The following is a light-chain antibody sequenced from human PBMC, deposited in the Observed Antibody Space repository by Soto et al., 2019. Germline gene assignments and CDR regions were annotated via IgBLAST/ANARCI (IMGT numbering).Light chain of an antibody. V-gene: IGKV3-15*01. CDR1: QSIRST. CDR2: GPS. Sequence: EIVMTQSPATLSVSPGESATVSCRASQSIRSTLAWYQQIPGQAPRLLIYGPSTRVTGIPARFSGSGSGTEFTLTISSLQAQDSAVYYCQQYDNWLRGSFGPGTKLAIK. J-gene: IGKJ2*04. CDR3: QQYDNWLRGS.